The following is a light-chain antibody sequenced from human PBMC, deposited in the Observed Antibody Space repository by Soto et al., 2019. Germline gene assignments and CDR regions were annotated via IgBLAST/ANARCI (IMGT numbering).Light chain of an antibody. V-gene: IGLV2-14*01. Sequence: QSVLTQAASVSGSPGQSITISCTGTSTDVGRYNYGSWYQQHPGKVPNLIIYEVSRRPSGVSHRFSGSKSGNTASLTISGPRAEDEADFYCSSFTSSDSYVFGSGTKVTVL. CDR1: STDVGRYNY. CDR2: EVS. CDR3: SSFTSSDSYV. J-gene: IGLJ1*01.